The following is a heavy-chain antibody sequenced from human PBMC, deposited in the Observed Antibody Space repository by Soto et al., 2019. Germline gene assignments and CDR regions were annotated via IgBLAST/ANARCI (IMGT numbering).Heavy chain of an antibody. D-gene: IGHD6-13*01. CDR3: AAASSPDYYYYGMDV. V-gene: IGHV3-23*01. J-gene: IGHJ6*02. Sequence: PGGSLRLSCAASGFTFSSHVMSWVRQAPGKGLEWVSAISGSGGSTYYADSVKGRFTISRDNSKNTLYLQMNSLRAEDTAVYYCAAASSPDYYYYGMDVWGQGTTVTVSS. CDR2: ISGSGGST. CDR1: GFTFSSHV.